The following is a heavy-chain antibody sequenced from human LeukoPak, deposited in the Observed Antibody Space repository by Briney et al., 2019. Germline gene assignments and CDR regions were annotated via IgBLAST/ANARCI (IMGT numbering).Heavy chain of an antibody. V-gene: IGHV3-30*18. J-gene: IGHJ6*04. CDR1: GFTISSYG. CDR3: AKDDIVVVPAAYYYYYYYGMDV. CDR2: ISYDGSNK. D-gene: IGHD2-2*01. Sequence: GRSLGLSCAASGFTISSYGMHWVRQAPGKGLEWVAVISYDGSNKYYADSVKGRFTISRDNSKNTLYLQMNSLRAEDTAVYYCAKDDIVVVPAAYYYYYYYGMDVWGKGTTVTVSS.